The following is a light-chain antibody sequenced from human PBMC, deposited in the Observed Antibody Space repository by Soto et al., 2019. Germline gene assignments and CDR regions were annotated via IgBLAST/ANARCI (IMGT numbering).Light chain of an antibody. CDR2: AAS. Sequence: DIQMTQSPSSLSASVGDRATITCRASQGISNYLAWYQQKPGKVPKLLIYAASTLQSGVPSRFSGSGSGTDFTLTISSLQPEDVATYYCQKYNSAPQITFGQGTRLEIK. V-gene: IGKV1-27*01. CDR3: QKYNSAPQIT. J-gene: IGKJ5*01. CDR1: QGISNY.